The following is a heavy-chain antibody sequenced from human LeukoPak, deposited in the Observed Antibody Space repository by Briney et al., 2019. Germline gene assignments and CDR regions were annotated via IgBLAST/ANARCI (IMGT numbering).Heavy chain of an antibody. J-gene: IGHJ4*02. D-gene: IGHD2-15*01. CDR3: ASTCSGGSCLKGLDY. V-gene: IGHV3-53*01. Sequence: GGKLRHSCAASGFPFSSYAMSWVRQAPGKGLEWASVIYSGGSTYYAGYVKGRFTISRDNSKNTLYLQMNSLRAEDTAVYYCASTCSGGSCLKGLDYWGQGSLVTVSS. CDR2: IYSGGST. CDR1: GFPFSSYA.